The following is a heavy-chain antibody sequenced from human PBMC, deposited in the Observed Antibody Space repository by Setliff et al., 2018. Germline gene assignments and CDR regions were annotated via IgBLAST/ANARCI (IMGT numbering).Heavy chain of an antibody. D-gene: IGHD6-13*01. CDR3: ARGGMAAAGRKGVFEH. CDR1: GYSFTSHY. CDR2: INPGGLSS. Sequence: ASVKVSCKTSGYSFTSHYMHWVRQAPGQGLEWMGIINPGGLSSSSTQKFQGRVTMTSDTSTSTVYMEVNSVTSDDTAMYFCARGGMAAAGRKGVFEHWGQGTLVTVSS. J-gene: IGHJ4*02. V-gene: IGHV1-46*01.